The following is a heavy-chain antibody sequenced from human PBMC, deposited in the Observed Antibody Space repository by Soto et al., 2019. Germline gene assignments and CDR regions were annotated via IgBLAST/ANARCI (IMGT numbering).Heavy chain of an antibody. CDR2: DDDK. CDR3: ARIPAGAVAGGASFDI. V-gene: IGHV2-70*01. D-gene: IGHD6-19*01. Sequence: DDDKYYSTSLKTRLTISKDTSKNQVVLTMTNMDPVDTATYYCARIPAGAVAGGASFDIWGQGTMVTVSS. J-gene: IGHJ3*02.